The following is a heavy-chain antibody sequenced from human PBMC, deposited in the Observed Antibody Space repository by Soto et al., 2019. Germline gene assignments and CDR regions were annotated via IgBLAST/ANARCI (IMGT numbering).Heavy chain of an antibody. Sequence: KPSETLSLTCAVYGGSFSGYYWSWIRQPPGKGLEWIGEINHSGSTNYNPSLKSRVTISVDTSKNQFSLKLSSVTAADTAVYYCARVFGVVIGYYYYYYGMDVWGQGTTVTGLL. CDR3: ARVFGVVIGYYYYYYGMDV. V-gene: IGHV4-34*01. J-gene: IGHJ6*02. D-gene: IGHD3-3*01. CDR1: GGSFSGYY. CDR2: INHSGST.